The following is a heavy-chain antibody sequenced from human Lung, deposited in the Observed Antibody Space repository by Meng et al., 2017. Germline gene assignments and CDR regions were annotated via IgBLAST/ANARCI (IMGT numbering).Heavy chain of an antibody. Sequence: QGQLVQAGAEVKKPGGSVKVSCEASGYTLSSDGFSWVRQAPGQGLEWLGWINTYNGKTDYAQKFQGRITMTTDTFTSTAYMELRNLRSDDTAVYYCATRGNPYLNCWGQGTLVTVSS. J-gene: IGHJ4*02. CDR2: INTYNGKT. CDR1: GYTLSSDG. V-gene: IGHV1-18*01. CDR3: ATRGNPYLNC.